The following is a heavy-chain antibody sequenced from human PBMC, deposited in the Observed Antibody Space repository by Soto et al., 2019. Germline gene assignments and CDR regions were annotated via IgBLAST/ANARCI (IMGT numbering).Heavy chain of an antibody. D-gene: IGHD3-22*01. Sequence: ASVKVSCKASGGTFSSYAISWVRQAPGQGLEWMGGIIPIFGTANYAQKFQGRVTITADKSTSTAYMELSSLRSEDTAVYYCARARLATMIVLPPDAFDIWGQGTMVTVSS. CDR3: ARARLATMIVLPPDAFDI. CDR1: GGTFSSYA. CDR2: IIPIFGTA. J-gene: IGHJ3*02. V-gene: IGHV1-69*06.